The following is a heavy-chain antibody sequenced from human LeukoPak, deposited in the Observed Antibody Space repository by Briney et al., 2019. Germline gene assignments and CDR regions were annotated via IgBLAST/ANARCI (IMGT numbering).Heavy chain of an antibody. CDR1: GFSLSIYD. V-gene: IGHV3-21*01. CDR3: ARERSYCSGAACSLDL. J-gene: IGHJ5*02. D-gene: IGHD2-15*01. CDR2: TGLSSSYI. Sequence: GGSLRLSCAASGFSLSIYDIVWVRQAPGKGLEWIASTGLSSSYIGYADSVKGRFTISRDNGENSVYLQMNSLRAGDTAVYFCARERSYCSGAACSLDLWGQGTLVTVSS.